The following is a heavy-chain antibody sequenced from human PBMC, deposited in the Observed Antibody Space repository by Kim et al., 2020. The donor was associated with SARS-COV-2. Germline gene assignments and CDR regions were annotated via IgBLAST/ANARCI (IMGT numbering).Heavy chain of an antibody. CDR2: IYYSGST. CDR3: ARGNYFYYYMDV. Sequence: SETLSLTCSVSGGSMSSGGSYWSWIRQHPGKGLEWIGYIYYSGSTYYNPSLKSRVTISVDTSKNQFSLNLSSVAAADTAVYYCARGNYFYYYMDVWGKGTTVTVSS. J-gene: IGHJ6*03. V-gene: IGHV4-31*03. CDR1: GGSMSSGGSY.